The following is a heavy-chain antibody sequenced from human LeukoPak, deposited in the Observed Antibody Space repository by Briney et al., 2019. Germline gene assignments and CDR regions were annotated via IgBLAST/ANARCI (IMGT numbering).Heavy chain of an antibody. J-gene: IGHJ3*02. Sequence: GGSLRLSCAASGFXFSSYAMSWVRQVPGKGQEWFSSTSASGETTYHAESVKGRSTISSDNSKNTLYLQMNTMRAEDTPLYSCAKLRYSGSRDVFDIWGQGTMVTVSS. D-gene: IGHD6-13*01. CDR3: AKLRYSGSRDVFDI. CDR1: GFXFSSYA. V-gene: IGHV3-23*01. CDR2: TSASGETT.